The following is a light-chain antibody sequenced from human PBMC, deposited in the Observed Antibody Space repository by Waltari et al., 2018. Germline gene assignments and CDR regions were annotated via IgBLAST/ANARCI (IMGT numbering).Light chain of an antibody. Sequence: DIVMTQSPDSLAVSLGERATINCKSSQSVLSSSNNKNYLGWYPQKPGQPPKLLISWASTREAGIPDRFRGSGSGTDFALTISSLQAEDVAVYYCQQCYSFPYTFGQGTKLEIK. J-gene: IGKJ2*01. CDR1: QSVLSSSNNKNY. V-gene: IGKV4-1*01. CDR3: QQCYSFPYT. CDR2: WAS.